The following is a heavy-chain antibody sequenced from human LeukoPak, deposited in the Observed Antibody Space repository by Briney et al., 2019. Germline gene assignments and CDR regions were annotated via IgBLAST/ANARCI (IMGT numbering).Heavy chain of an antibody. Sequence: SETLSLTCTVSGGSISTYYWNWIRQPPGKGLEWIGYIYHSGSTNYNPSLQSRVTISVGTSKNQFSLKLSSVTAADTAVYYCARDSGAGYCSGGSCLHHAFDIWGQGTMVTVSS. CDR2: IYHSGST. V-gene: IGHV4-59*12. CDR1: GGSISTYY. J-gene: IGHJ3*02. D-gene: IGHD2-15*01. CDR3: ARDSGAGYCSGGSCLHHAFDI.